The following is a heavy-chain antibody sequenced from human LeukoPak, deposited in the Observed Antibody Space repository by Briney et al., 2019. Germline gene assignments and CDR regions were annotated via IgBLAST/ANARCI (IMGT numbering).Heavy chain of an antibody. CDR1: GYSISSGYY. J-gene: IGHJ4*02. CDR2: IYHTGST. Sequence: SETLSLTCTVSGYSISSGYYWGWIRQPPGKGLEWIVNIYHTGSTYYNPSLKSRVTISVDTSKNQFSLKLSSVTAADTAVYYCARASSGWVFDYWGQGTLVTVSS. D-gene: IGHD6-19*01. V-gene: IGHV4-38-2*02. CDR3: ARASSGWVFDY.